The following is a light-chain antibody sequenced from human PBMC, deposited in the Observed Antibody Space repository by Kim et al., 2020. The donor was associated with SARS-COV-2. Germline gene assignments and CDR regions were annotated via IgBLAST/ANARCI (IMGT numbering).Light chain of an antibody. CDR1: SSS. Sequence: LSLSPGAQATISCKIRSSSLAWYQQKPGQSPRLLIYGASSRAAGVPARFSGSGSGTDFTLTITNVEPEDFAVYYCLQYDTSPMYTFGQGTKLEI. CDR3: LQYDTSPMYT. V-gene: IGKV3-20*01. J-gene: IGKJ2*01. CDR2: GAS.